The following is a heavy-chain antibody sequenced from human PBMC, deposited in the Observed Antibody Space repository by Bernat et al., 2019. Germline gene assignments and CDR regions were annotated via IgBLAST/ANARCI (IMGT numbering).Heavy chain of an antibody. CDR1: GFTFSSYA. CDR2: ISGSGGST. D-gene: IGHD6-13*01. J-gene: IGHJ4*02. CDR3: AKDKGSKYSSSWIPFDY. Sequence: EVQLLESGGGLVQPGGSLRLSCAASGFTFSSYAMSWVRQAPGKGLEWVSAISGSGGSTYYADSVKGRFTISRDNSKNTLYLQMNSLRAEDTAVYYCAKDKGSKYSSSWIPFDYWGQGTLVTVSS. V-gene: IGHV3-23*01.